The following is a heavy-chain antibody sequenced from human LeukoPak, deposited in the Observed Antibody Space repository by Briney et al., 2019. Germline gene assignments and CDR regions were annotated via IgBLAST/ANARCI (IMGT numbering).Heavy chain of an antibody. CDR1: GFTFTGYY. V-gene: IGHV1-2*02. J-gene: IGHJ4*02. Sequence: SVKVSCKASGFTFTGYYMHWVRQAPGQGLEWMGWINPNSGGTNYAQKFQGRVTMTRDTSISTAYMELSRLRSDDTAVYYCARADYYYDSSGYYYGYWGQGTLVTVSS. CDR2: INPNSGGT. CDR3: ARADYYYDSSGYYYGY. D-gene: IGHD3-22*01.